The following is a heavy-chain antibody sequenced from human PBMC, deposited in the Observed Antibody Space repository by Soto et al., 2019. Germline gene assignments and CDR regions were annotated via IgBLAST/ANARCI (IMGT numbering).Heavy chain of an antibody. CDR1: GFTFSSYG. Sequence: GGSLRLSXAASGFTFSSYGMHWVRQAPGKGLEWVAVISYDGSNKYYADSVKGRFTISRDNSKNTLYLQMNSLRAEDTAVYYRAKDRSSWYDPYYFDYWGQGTLVTLSS. CDR2: ISYDGSNK. J-gene: IGHJ4*02. CDR3: AKDRSSWYDPYYFDY. V-gene: IGHV3-30*18. D-gene: IGHD6-13*01.